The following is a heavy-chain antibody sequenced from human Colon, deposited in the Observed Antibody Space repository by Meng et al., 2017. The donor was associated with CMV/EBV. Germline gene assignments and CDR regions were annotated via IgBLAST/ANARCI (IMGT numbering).Heavy chain of an antibody. CDR2: ISTNRNT. CDR3: VRGGYSGTQTGGVQEY. D-gene: IGHD5-12*01. J-gene: IGHJ4*02. CDR1: GRSLSIYY. Sequence: QASCPGLVNPSETQHLTCTVPGRSLSIYYWSWIRQPAGEGLEWLGRISTNRNTDYNPSLNSRATIWLDTSNNQFSLKLTSVTAADTAVYYCVRGGYSGTQTGGVQEYWGQGTLVTVSS. V-gene: IGHV4-4*07.